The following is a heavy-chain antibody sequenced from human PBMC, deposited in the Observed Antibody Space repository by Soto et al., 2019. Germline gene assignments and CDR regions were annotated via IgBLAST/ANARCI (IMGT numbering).Heavy chain of an antibody. J-gene: IGHJ6*02. D-gene: IGHD3-3*01. CDR3: ARVGDFWRGNGSKAYYYYGMDV. Sequence: SVKVSCKASGGTFSSYAISWVRQAPGQGLEWMGGIIPIFGTANYAQKFQGRVTITADESTSTAYMELSSLRSEDTAVYYCARVGDFWRGNGSKAYYYYGMDVWGQGTTVTGSS. CDR2: IIPIFGTA. CDR1: GGTFSSYA. V-gene: IGHV1-69*13.